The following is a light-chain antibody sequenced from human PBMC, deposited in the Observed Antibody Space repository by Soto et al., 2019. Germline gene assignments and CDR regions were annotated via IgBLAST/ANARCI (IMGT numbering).Light chain of an antibody. CDR1: QSVSSYY. CDR2: AAS. CDR3: QQSYSTPYT. J-gene: IGKJ2*01. Sequence: EIVLTQSPGTLSLSPVERATLSCMASQSVSSYYLAWYQQKPGQAPRLLIYAASSRATGIPDRFSGGGSGTDFTLTISRLEPEDFATYYCQQSYSTPYTFGQGTKVDNK. V-gene: IGKV3-20*01.